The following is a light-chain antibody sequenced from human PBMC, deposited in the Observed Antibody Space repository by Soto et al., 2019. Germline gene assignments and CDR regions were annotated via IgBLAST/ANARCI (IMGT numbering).Light chain of an antibody. Sequence: QSALTQPASVSGSPGQSITISCTGTSSDVGRYNYVSWYQQHPGKAPKLMIYHVTHRPSGVSNRFSGSKSGNTASLTISGLQAEDEADYYCNSYTTSSTDVFGTGTKLTVL. J-gene: IGLJ1*01. CDR1: SSDVGRYNY. V-gene: IGLV2-14*01. CDR2: HVT. CDR3: NSYTTSSTDV.